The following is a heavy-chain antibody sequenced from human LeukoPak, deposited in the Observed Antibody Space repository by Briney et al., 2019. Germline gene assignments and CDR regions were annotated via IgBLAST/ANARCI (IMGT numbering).Heavy chain of an antibody. D-gene: IGHD2-21*01. V-gene: IGHV6-1*01. Sequence: SQTLSLTCAISGDSVSSNSAAWNWIRQSPSRGFEWLGRTYYRSKWYHDFAVSVESRITINPDTSKNQFSLKLSSVTAADTAVYYCARLEGLAYAGAGPGAPPGKFDPWGQGTLVTVSS. CDR3: ARLEGLAYAGAGPGAPPGKFDP. CDR1: GDSVSSNSAA. CDR2: TYYRSKWYH. J-gene: IGHJ5*02.